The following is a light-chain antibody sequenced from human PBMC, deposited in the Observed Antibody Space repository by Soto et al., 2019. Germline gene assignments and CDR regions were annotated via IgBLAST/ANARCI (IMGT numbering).Light chain of an antibody. V-gene: IGKV1-5*01. CDR1: QTISTW. Sequence: DIQMIQSPSTLSASVGDRVTITFRASQTISTWLAWYQQKAGKAPKVLIYLASNRAAGFPARFSGSGSVTDFTLTISDVEPEDFAVYYCHQRQSWPRTFGQGTKVDTK. J-gene: IGKJ1*01. CDR2: LAS. CDR3: HQRQSWPRT.